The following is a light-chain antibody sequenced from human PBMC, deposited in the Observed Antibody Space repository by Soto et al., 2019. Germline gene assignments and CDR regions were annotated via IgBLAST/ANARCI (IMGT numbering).Light chain of an antibody. CDR2: GVN. V-gene: IGLV2-14*01. CDR3: ASYTSTTTLVV. Sequence: QSVPTQPASVSGSPGQSITISCTGTSSDIGRYNYVSWYQQHPGKAPRLVISGVNKRPSGISNRFSGSKSGNTASLTISGLQADDEAIYYCASYTSTTTLVVFGGGTQLTVL. CDR1: SSDIGRYNY. J-gene: IGLJ2*01.